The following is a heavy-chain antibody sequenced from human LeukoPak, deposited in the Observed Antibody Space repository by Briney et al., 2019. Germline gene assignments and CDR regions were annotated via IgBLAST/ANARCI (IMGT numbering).Heavy chain of an antibody. CDR2: INPSGGST. CDR1: GYTFTSYY. CDR3: ASLYWNDVDY. J-gene: IGHJ4*02. Sequence: ASVKVSCKASGYTFTSYYMHWVRQAPGQGLEWMGIINPSGGSTNYAQTLQGRVTMTRDTSTSTVYMGLSSPRAEDTAVYDCASLYWNDVDYWGQGTLVTVSS. V-gene: IGHV1-46*04. D-gene: IGHD1-1*01.